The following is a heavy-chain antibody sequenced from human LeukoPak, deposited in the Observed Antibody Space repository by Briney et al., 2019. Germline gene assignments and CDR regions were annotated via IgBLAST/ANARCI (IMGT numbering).Heavy chain of an antibody. V-gene: IGHV1-24*01. Sequence: GASVKVSCKVSGYTLTKLSMHWVRQAPGKGLEWMGGFDPEDGETIYAQKFQGRVTMTEDTSTDTAYMELSSLRSEDTAVYYCATANRLYYYGSGRNYYAMDIWGQGTTVTVPS. D-gene: IGHD3-10*01. CDR2: FDPEDGET. CDR1: GYTLTKLS. CDR3: ATANRLYYYGSGRNYYAMDI. J-gene: IGHJ6*02.